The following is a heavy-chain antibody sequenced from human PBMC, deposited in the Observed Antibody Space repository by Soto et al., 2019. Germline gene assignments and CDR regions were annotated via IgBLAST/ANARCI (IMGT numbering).Heavy chain of an antibody. CDR2: ISHRGIT. D-gene: IGHD2-15*01. Sequence: PSETLSLTCAVYGGSFSGYYWSWIRQPPGKGLEWIGEISHRGITNYSPSLKSRVTISVDTSKNQSSLKLSSVTAADTAMYYCARGVGYCSGGKCNSPGCYFDYWGQGIQVTVSS. CDR3: ARGVGYCSGGKCNSPGCYFDY. CDR1: GGSFSGYY. J-gene: IGHJ4*02. V-gene: IGHV4-34*01.